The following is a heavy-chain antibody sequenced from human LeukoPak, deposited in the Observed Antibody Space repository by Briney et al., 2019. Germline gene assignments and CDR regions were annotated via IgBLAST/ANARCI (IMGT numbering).Heavy chain of an antibody. CDR1: GFTFSSYE. V-gene: IGHV3-48*03. J-gene: IGHJ6*04. Sequence: GGSLKLSCAASGFTFSSYEMNWVRQAPGKGLEWVSYISSSGSTIYYADSVKGRFTISRDNAKNSLYLQMNSLRAKDTAVYYCAELGITMIGGVWGKGTTVTISS. CDR3: AELGITMIGGV. CDR2: ISSSGSTI. D-gene: IGHD3-10*02.